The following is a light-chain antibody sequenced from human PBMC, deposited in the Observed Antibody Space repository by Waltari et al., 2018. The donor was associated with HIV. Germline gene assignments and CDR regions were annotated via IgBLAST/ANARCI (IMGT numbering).Light chain of an antibody. CDR2: EVS. CDR3: SSYTNTNIS. CDR1: SSAVGTYNY. J-gene: IGLJ2*01. V-gene: IGLV2-14*01. Sequence: QSALTQPASVSGSPGQSLTISCTVPSSAVGTYNYFSWYQQHPGNAPKLIIYEVSTRPSGISDRFSGSKSDNAASLTIAALQPEDEADYYCSSYTNTNISFGGGTKLTVL.